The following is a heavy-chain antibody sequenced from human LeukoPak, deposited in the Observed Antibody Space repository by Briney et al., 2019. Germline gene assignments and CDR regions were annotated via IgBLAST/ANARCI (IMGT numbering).Heavy chain of an antibody. CDR3: ATPSYCSSTSCYALAYGMDV. CDR2: IYSGGST. J-gene: IGHJ6*02. Sequence: PGGSLRLSCAASGFTVSSNYMSWVRQAPGKGLEWVSVIYSGGSTYYADSVKGRFTISRDNSKNTLYLQMNSLRAEDTAVYYCATPSYCSSTSCYALAYGMDVWGQGTTVTVSS. CDR1: GFTVSSNY. D-gene: IGHD2-2*01. V-gene: IGHV3-66*01.